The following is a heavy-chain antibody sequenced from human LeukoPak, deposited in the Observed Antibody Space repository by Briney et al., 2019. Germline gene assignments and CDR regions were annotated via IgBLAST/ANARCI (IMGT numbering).Heavy chain of an antibody. CDR2: INPSGGST. Sequence: ASVKVSCKASGYTFTSYYMHWVRQAPGQGLEWMGIINPSGGSTSYAQKFQGRVTMTEDTSTDTAYMELSSLRSEDTAVYYCATFYYDSSGPSDAFDIWGQGTMVTVSS. D-gene: IGHD3-22*01. CDR1: GYTFTSYY. V-gene: IGHV1-46*01. CDR3: ATFYYDSSGPSDAFDI. J-gene: IGHJ3*02.